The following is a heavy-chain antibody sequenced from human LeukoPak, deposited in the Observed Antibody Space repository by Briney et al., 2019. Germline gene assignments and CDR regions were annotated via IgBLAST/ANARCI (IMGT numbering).Heavy chain of an antibody. Sequence: GASVKVSCKASGGTFSSYAISWVRQAPGQGLEWMGGIIPIFGTANYAQKFQDRVTITADESTSTAYMELSSLRSEDTAVYYCAITIFGVVIITIDAFDIWGQGTMVTVSS. CDR2: IIPIFGTA. CDR1: GGTFSSYA. V-gene: IGHV1-69*01. CDR3: AITIFGVVIITIDAFDI. J-gene: IGHJ3*02. D-gene: IGHD3-3*01.